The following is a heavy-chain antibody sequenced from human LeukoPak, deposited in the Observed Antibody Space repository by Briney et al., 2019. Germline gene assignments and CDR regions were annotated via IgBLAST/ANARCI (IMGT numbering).Heavy chain of an antibody. D-gene: IGHD3-3*01. V-gene: IGHV1-8*03. J-gene: IGHJ2*01. CDR2: MNPNSGNT. CDR3: ARGGSRIFGFDL. CDR1: GYTFTSYD. Sequence: ASVKVSCKASGYTFTSYDINWVRQATGQGLEWMGWMNPNSGNTGYAQKFQGRVTITRNTSISTAYMELSSLRSEDTAVYYCARGGSRIFGFDLWGRGTLVTVSS.